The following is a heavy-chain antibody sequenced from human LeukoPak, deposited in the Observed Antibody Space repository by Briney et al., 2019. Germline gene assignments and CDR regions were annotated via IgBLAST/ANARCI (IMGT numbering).Heavy chain of an antibody. CDR2: VSYSGRT. Sequence: SETLSLTCTVSGDSISSSAYYGGWIRQPPGKGLEWIGTVSYSGRTYYNPSLTSRVTILVDTAKNQLSLKLSSVTAADTAVYYCARVSCSGVSCYHYYYYMDVWGRGTTVTVSS. V-gene: IGHV4-39*07. CDR3: ARVSCSGVSCYHYYYYMDV. D-gene: IGHD2-15*01. CDR1: GDSISSSAYY. J-gene: IGHJ6*03.